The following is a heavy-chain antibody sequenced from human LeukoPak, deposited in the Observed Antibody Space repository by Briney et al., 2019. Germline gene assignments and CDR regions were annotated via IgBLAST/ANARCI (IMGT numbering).Heavy chain of an antibody. D-gene: IGHD3-22*01. CDR2: IYYSGST. Sequence: PSETLSLTCTVSGGSISSGGYYWSWIRQHPGKGLEWIGYIYYSGSTYYNPSLKSRVTISVDTSKNQFSLKLSSVTAADTAVYYCTKDHYYDSSGYVDYWGQGTLVTVSS. V-gene: IGHV4-31*03. CDR1: GGSISSGGYY. J-gene: IGHJ4*02. CDR3: TKDHYYDSSGYVDY.